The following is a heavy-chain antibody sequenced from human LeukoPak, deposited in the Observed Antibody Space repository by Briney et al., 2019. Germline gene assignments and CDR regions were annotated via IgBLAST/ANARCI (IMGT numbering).Heavy chain of an antibody. CDR2: ISGPAGSW. V-gene: IGHV3-23*01. J-gene: IGHJ4*02. D-gene: IGHD5/OR15-5a*01. CDR1: GFTFSSYA. CDR3: AKKVGLVSAPLYYFDV. Sequence: GGSLRLSCAASGFTFSSYAMSWVRQAPGKGLEWVSAISGPAGSWDYADSVKGRFTISRDNSKNTLFLQMNSLRAEDTAIYYCAKKVGLVSAPLYYFDVWGQGTLVTVSS.